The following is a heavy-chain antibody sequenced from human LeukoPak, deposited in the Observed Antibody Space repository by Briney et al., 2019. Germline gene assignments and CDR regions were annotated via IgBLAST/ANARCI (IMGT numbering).Heavy chain of an antibody. CDR1: GYSFTSYG. CDR2: INPYNGNT. D-gene: IGHD3-10*01. J-gene: IGHJ4*02. CDR3: AREYRSGSYTGIDY. V-gene: IGHV1-18*01. Sequence: ASVKVSCKASGYSFTSYGITWVRQAPGQGLEWMGWINPYNGNTHYAQKLQGRVTMTTDTSTNTGYMELRSLRSDDTAVYYCAREYRSGSYTGIDYWGQGTLVTVSS.